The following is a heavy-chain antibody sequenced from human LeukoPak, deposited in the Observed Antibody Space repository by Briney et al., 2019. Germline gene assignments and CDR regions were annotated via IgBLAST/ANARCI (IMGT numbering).Heavy chain of an antibody. V-gene: IGHV3-23*01. CDR1: GFTFSSYA. Sequence: PGGSLRLSCAASGFTFSSYAMSWVRQAPGKGLEWVSAISGIGGSTYYADSVKGRFTISRDNSKNTLYLQMNSLRAEDTAVYYCAKGSSGSYHWGAFDIWGQGTMVTVSS. D-gene: IGHD1-26*01. CDR3: AKGSSGSYHWGAFDI. CDR2: ISGIGGST. J-gene: IGHJ3*02.